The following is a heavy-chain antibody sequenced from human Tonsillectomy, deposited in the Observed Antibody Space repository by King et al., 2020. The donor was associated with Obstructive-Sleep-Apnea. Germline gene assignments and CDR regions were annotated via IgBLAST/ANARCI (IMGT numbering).Heavy chain of an antibody. J-gene: IGHJ3*02. V-gene: IGHV3-48*04. Sequence: VQLVESGGGLIQPGGSLRLSCAASGFAFSSSSMNWVRQAPGKGLEGVSFISSSSSTKYYADSVKGRFTISRDNAQNSLFLQMNSLRAEDTAVYYCARDPAFDIWGQGTMVTVSS. CDR2: ISSSSSTK. CDR3: ARDPAFDI. CDR1: GFAFSSSS.